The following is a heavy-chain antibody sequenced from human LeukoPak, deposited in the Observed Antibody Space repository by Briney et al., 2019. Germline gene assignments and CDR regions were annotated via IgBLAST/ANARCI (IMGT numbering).Heavy chain of an antibody. CDR1: GFTFSSHA. J-gene: IGHJ4*02. Sequence: GGSLRLSCSASGFTFSSHAMHWVRQAPGKGLEYVSAISYNGGDTYYTDSVKGRFTISRDNAKNTLYLHMNSLRAEDTAVYYCARATRIYSSGWYYSFDYWGQGTLVTVSS. D-gene: IGHD6-19*01. V-gene: IGHV3-64*04. CDR2: ISYNGGDT. CDR3: ARATRIYSSGWYYSFDY.